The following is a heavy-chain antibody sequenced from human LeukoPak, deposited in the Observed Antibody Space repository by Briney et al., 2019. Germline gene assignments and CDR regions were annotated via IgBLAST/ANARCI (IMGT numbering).Heavy chain of an antibody. D-gene: IGHD1-26*01. CDR1: GYSISSGYY. V-gene: IGHV4-38-2*01. J-gene: IGHJ4*02. CDR3: TAIVVGATKRTGRYFDY. Sequence: SETLSLTCAVSGYSISSGYYWGGSRQPPGEGVEGIGSIYHSGSTYYNPSLKGRFTISGDTTKNQVSLNLSSVTAAATAVYYCTAIVVGATKRTGRYFDYWGQGTLVTVSS. CDR2: IYHSGST.